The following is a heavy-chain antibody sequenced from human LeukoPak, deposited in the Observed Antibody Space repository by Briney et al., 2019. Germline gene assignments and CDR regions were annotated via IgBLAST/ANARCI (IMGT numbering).Heavy chain of an antibody. V-gene: IGHV1-69*04. CDR3: AREDTNDYGDYGVDY. Sequence: VASVKVSCKASGGTFSSCTISWVRQAPGQGLEWMGRIIPILGIANYAQKFQGRVTITADKSTSTAYMELSSLRSEDTAVYYCAREDTNDYGDYGVDYWGQGTLVTVSS. CDR2: IIPILGIA. J-gene: IGHJ4*02. CDR1: GGTFSSCT. D-gene: IGHD4-17*01.